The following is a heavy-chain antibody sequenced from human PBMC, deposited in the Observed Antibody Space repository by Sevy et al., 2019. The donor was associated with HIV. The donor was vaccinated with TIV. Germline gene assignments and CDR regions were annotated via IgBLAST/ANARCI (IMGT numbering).Heavy chain of an antibody. CDR1: GFTFSSYA. D-gene: IGHD2-2*01. CDR3: ARGWDIVVVPAANQFDY. CDR2: ISYDGSNK. V-gene: IGHV3-30-3*01. J-gene: IGHJ4*02. Sequence: GSLRLSCAASGFTFSSYAMHWVRQAPGKGLEWVAVISYDGSNKYYADSVKGRFTISRDNSKNTLYLQMNSLRAEDTAVYYCARGWDIVVVPAANQFDYWGQGTLVTVSS.